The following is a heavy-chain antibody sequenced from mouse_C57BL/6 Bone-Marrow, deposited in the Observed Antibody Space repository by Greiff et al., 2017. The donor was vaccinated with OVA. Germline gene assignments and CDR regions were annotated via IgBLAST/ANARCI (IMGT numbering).Heavy chain of an antibody. V-gene: IGHV2-9-1*01. CDR3: ARNSNYVRWYFDV. J-gene: IGHJ1*03. D-gene: IGHD2-5*01. CDR1: GFSFTSYA. Sequence: VQVVESGPGLVAPSQSLSITCTVSGFSFTSYAISWVRQPPGKGLEWLGVIWTGGGTNYNSALKSRLSISKDNSKSQVFLKMNSLQTDDTARYYCARNSNYVRWYFDVWGTGTTVTVSS. CDR2: IWTGGGT.